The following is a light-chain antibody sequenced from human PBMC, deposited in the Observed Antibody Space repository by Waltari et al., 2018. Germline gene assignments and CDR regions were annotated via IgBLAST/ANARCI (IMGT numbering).Light chain of an antibody. CDR1: SSDVGGYND. Sequence: QSALTQPRSVSGSPGQSVTISCPGTSSDVGGYNDVSWYQQLPGKAPKLMIYDVSKRPSGVPDRFSGSKSGNTASLTISGLQAEDEADYYCCSYAGSYSWVFGGGTKLTVL. CDR2: DVS. J-gene: IGLJ3*02. CDR3: CSYAGSYSWV. V-gene: IGLV2-11*01.